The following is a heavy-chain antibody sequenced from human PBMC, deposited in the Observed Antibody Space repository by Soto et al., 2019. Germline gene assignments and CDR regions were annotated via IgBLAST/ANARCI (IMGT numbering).Heavy chain of an antibody. J-gene: IGHJ4*02. CDR3: ARHFDSGSYPLDY. Sequence: SETLSLTCTVSGGSISGYYWGWIRQPPGRELEFIGHIFYTGTTSYKPSLKSRVTMSVDTSKNQFSLKLHSVTAADTAVYYCARHFDSGSYPLDYWGQGTLVTVSS. CDR2: IFYTGTT. CDR1: GGSISGYY. V-gene: IGHV4-59*08. D-gene: IGHD3-10*01.